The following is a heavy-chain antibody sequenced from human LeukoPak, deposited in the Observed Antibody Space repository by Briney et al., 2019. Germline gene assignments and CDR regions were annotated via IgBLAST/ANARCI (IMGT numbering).Heavy chain of an antibody. V-gene: IGHV3-23*01. Sequence: PGGSLRLSCAASGFTFSSSAMSWVRQAPGKGLEWVSAISNNGGYTYYADSVQGRFTISRDNSKSTLCLQMNSLRSDDTAVYYCAREPVVVVAAIRYDYWGQGTLVTVSS. J-gene: IGHJ4*02. CDR2: ISNNGGYT. CDR3: AREPVVVVAAIRYDY. CDR1: GFTFSSSA. D-gene: IGHD2-15*01.